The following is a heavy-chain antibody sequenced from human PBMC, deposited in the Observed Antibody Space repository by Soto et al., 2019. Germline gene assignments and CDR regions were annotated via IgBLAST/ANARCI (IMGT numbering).Heavy chain of an antibody. V-gene: IGHV3-23*05. CDR1: GFTLSYA. D-gene: IGHD1-20*01. CDR3: ARGGADHYNNGLDV. Sequence: SESGGGLVQPGVSLTLSCAASGFTLSYAMTWVRQPPGKELEWVASMNGAASSTSYADSVKGRFTTSRDKFRNTQYLEMHMLRPDDTAVYYCARGGADHYNNGLDVWGQGTTVIVSS. J-gene: IGHJ6*02. CDR2: MNGAASST.